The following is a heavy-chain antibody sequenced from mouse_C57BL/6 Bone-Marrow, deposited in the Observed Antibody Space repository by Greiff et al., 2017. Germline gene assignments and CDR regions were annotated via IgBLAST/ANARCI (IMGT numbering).Heavy chain of an antibody. CDR3: AITPFAY. CDR1: GFTFSSYA. J-gene: IGHJ3*01. Sequence: EVKLVESGGGLVKPGGSLKLSCAASGFTFSSYAMSWVRQTPEKRLEWVATISDGGSYTSYPDNVKGRFTISRDNAKNNLYLQMSHLKSEDTAMYYCAITPFAYWGQGTLVTVSA. V-gene: IGHV5-4*03. CDR2: ISDGGSYT. D-gene: IGHD1-1*01.